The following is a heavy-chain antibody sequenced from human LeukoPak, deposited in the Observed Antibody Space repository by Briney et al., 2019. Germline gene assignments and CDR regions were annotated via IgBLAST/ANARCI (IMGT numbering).Heavy chain of an antibody. Sequence: SETLSLTCAVYGGSFSGYYWSWIRQPPGKGLEWIGEINHSGSTNYNPSLKSRVTISVDTSKNQFSLKLSSVTAADTAVYYCARDHEGALDYWGQGTLVTVSS. CDR2: INHSGST. D-gene: IGHD1-26*01. CDR1: GGSFSGYY. V-gene: IGHV4-34*01. J-gene: IGHJ4*02. CDR3: ARDHEGALDY.